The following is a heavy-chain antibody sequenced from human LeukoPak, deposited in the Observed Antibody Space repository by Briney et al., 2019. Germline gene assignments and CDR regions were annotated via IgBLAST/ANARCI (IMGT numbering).Heavy chain of an antibody. Sequence: TGGSLRLSCAASGFTFSSYAMHWVRQAPGKGLEWVAAISYDGSNKYSADSVKGRFTISRDNAKNTLYLQMNSLRAENTAVYYCARAMPRDNWFNPWGQGSLVTVSS. J-gene: IGHJ5*02. CDR2: ISYDGSNK. D-gene: IGHD2-2*01. V-gene: IGHV3-30*04. CDR1: GFTFSSYA. CDR3: ARAMPRDNWFNP.